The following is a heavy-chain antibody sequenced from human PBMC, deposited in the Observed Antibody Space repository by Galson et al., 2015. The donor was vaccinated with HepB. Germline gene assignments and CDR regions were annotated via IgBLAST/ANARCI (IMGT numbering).Heavy chain of an antibody. J-gene: IGHJ4*02. Sequence: SLRLSCAASGFTFTTYTLSWVRQAPGKGLEWVSSTSGGGGHTYYADSLKGRFTISRDRSRNTVSLQMNNLRVEDTAIYYCAKDGPPSFIPHFFDDWSLGSLVVVSS. D-gene: IGHD2-21*01. CDR3: AKDGPPSFIPHFFDD. CDR1: GFTFTTYT. CDR2: TSGGGGHT. V-gene: IGHV3-23*01.